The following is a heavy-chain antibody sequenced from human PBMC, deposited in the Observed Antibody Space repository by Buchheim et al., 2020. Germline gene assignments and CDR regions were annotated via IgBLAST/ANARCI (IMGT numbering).Heavy chain of an antibody. CDR2: ISGSGGST. CDR3: AKVTESSGWYQVLPYYYYYYGMDV. Sequence: EVQLLESGGGLVQPGGSLRLSCAASGFTFSSYAMSWVRQAPGKGLEWVSAISGSGGSTYYADSVKGRFTISRDNSKNTLYLQMNSLRAEDTAVYYCAKVTESSGWYQVLPYYYYYYGMDVWGQGTT. CDR1: GFTFSSYA. D-gene: IGHD6-19*01. V-gene: IGHV3-23*01. J-gene: IGHJ6*02.